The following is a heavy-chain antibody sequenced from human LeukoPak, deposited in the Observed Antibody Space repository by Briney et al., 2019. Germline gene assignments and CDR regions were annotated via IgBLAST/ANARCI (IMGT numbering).Heavy chain of an antibody. Sequence: GGSLRLSCAASGFTFSSYSMNWVRQAPGKGLEWVSSISSTSSYIYYADSVKGRFTISRDNAKNSLYLQMNSLRAEDTAVYYCARDAGVAGTLSYWGQGTLVTVSS. CDR3: ARDAGVAGTLSY. J-gene: IGHJ4*02. CDR1: GFTFSSYS. CDR2: ISSTSSYI. V-gene: IGHV3-21*01. D-gene: IGHD6-19*01.